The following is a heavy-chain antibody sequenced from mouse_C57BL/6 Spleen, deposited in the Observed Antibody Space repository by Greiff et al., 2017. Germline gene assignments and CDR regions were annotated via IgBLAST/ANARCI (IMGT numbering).Heavy chain of an antibody. Sequence: VQLQQSGPELVKPGASVKISCKASGYAFSSSWMNWVKQRPGKGLEWIGRIYPGDGDTNYNGKFKGKATLTADKSSSTAYMQLSSLTSEDAAVYFCAFYGSSYPYAMDDWGQGTSVTVSS. V-gene: IGHV1-82*01. CDR1: GYAFSSSW. CDR3: AFYGSSYPYAMDD. CDR2: IYPGDGDT. J-gene: IGHJ4*01. D-gene: IGHD1-1*01.